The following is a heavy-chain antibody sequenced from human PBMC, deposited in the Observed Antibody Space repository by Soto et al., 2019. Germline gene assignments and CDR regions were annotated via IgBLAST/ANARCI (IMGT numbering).Heavy chain of an antibody. CDR1: GFTFSSYG. V-gene: IGHV3-33*01. CDR3: ASWRLQGFDP. D-gene: IGHD4-4*01. Sequence: QVQLVESGGGVVQPGRSLRLSCAASGFTFSSYGMHWVRQAPGKGLEWVAVIWYDGSNKYYADSVKGRFTISRDNSKNTRYLQMTSLRAEDTAVYYCASWRLQGFDPWGQGTLVTVSS. CDR2: IWYDGSNK. J-gene: IGHJ5*02.